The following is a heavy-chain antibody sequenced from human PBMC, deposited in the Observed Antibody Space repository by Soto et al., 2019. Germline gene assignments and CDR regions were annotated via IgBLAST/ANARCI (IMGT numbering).Heavy chain of an antibody. J-gene: IGHJ4*02. CDR2: IYWDDDK. V-gene: IGHV2-5*02. CDR3: AHGRYFVAFDY. CDR1: GFSLSTSGVG. D-gene: IGHD3-9*01. Sequence: QITLKESGPTLVKPTQTLTLTCTFSGFSLSTSGVGVGWIRQPPGKALEWLALIYWDDDKRYSPSLKSRLTXTXATSKSQVVLTMTNMDPVDTATYYCAHGRYFVAFDYWGQGTLVTVSS.